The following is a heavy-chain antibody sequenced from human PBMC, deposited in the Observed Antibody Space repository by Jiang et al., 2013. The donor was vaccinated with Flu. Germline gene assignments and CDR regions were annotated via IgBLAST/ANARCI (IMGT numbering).Heavy chain of an antibody. CDR3: AKDNWGQVDIDGFDI. V-gene: IGHV3-7*01. CDR1: GFTFSNYW. D-gene: IGHD7-27*01. J-gene: IGHJ3*02. Sequence: VQLLESGGDLVQPGGSLRLSCAASGFTFSNYWMTWARQAPGKGLEWVADINQVGTEKRYVDSVKGRFTISRDNAKNSLQLQMNSLRAEDTAVYYCAKDNWGQVDIDGFDIWGRGTMVTVSS. CDR2: INQVGTEK.